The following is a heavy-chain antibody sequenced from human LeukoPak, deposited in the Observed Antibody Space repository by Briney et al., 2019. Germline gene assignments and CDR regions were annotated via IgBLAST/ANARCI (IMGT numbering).Heavy chain of an antibody. CDR3: ARDLTTGLAYFDY. CDR2: LSHNGNT. CDR1: GGSISSTTYY. V-gene: IGHV4-39*07. Sequence: SETLSLTCVVSGGSISSTTYYWGWIRQPPGKGLEWVGSLSHNGNTYYNPALKSRVTISGDSSKNQFSLQLTSVTAADTAFYYCARDLTTGLAYFDYWGQGALVTVSS. D-gene: IGHD1-1*01. J-gene: IGHJ4*02.